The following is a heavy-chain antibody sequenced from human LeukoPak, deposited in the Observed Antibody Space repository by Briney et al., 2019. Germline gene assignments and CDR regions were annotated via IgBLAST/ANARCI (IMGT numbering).Heavy chain of an antibody. CDR1: GGSVSSYY. V-gene: IGHV4-59*02. CDR3: ARDKGPYWYFDP. J-gene: IGHJ2*01. Sequence: SETLSLTCTVSGGSVSSYYWNWIRQPPGKGLEWIGNIYNSGSTDYNPPLKSRVTMSVDTSKNQISLMLNSVTAADTAVYYCARDKGPYWYFDPWGRGTLVTVSS. CDR2: IYNSGST.